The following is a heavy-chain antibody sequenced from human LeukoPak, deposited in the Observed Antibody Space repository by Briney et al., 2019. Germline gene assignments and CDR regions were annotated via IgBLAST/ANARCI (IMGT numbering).Heavy chain of an antibody. Sequence: GGSLRLSCAASGFTFSSYAMSWVRPAPGKGLEWVSAISGSGGSTYYADSVKGRFTISRDNSKNTLYLQMNSLRAEDTAVYYCAKKEGLVVKNPAHDCWGQGALVTVSS. J-gene: IGHJ4*02. CDR1: GFTFSSYA. V-gene: IGHV3-23*01. CDR3: AKKEGLVVKNPAHDC. CDR2: ISGSGGST. D-gene: IGHD2-2*01.